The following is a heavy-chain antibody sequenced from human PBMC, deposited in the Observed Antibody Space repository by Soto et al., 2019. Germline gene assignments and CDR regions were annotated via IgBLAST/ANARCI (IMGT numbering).Heavy chain of an antibody. D-gene: IGHD2-21*02. Sequence: EVQVVQSGAEVKEPGESLKISCKGSGYIFTDHCIVWVRQLAGKGLEWVGIICPGYSNIIYSPSVQGQVTISAGMSISTAYLQWSSLKASDTAIYYCARRHYCRGYCTINHDYYYGRDVWGQGTTVTVSS. CDR2: ICPGYSNI. V-gene: IGHV5-51*01. CDR1: GYIFTDHC. CDR3: ARRHYCRGYCTINHDYYYGRDV. J-gene: IGHJ6*02.